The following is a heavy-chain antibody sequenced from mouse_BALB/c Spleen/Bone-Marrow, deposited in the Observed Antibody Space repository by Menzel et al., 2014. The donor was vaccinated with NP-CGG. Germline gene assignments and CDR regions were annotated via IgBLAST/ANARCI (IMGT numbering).Heavy chain of an antibody. CDR2: ISSGGSYT. D-gene: IGHD1-2*01. CDR3: TRDQFITTATRAMDY. J-gene: IGHJ4*01. Sequence: EVMLVESGGGLVKPGGSLKLSCAASGFTFSSYVMSWVRQSPEKRLEWVAEISSGGSYTYYPDTVTGRFTISRDNAKNTLYLEMSSLRSEDTAIYYCTRDQFITTATRAMDYWGQGTPVTVSS. CDR1: GFTFSSYV. V-gene: IGHV5-9-4*01.